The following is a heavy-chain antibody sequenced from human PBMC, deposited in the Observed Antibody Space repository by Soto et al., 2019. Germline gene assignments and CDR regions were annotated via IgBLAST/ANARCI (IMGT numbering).Heavy chain of an antibody. J-gene: IGHJ6*03. CDR3: ARHFLMGDFWSGYYGDTTPYYMDV. CDR2: IYYSGST. CDR1: GGSISSSSYY. D-gene: IGHD3-3*01. Sequence: SETLSLTCTVSGGSISSSSYYWGWIRQPPGKGLEWIGSIYYSGSTYYNPSLKSRVTISVDTSKNQFSLKLSSVTAADTAVYYCARHFLMGDFWSGYYGDTTPYYMDVWGKGTTVTVSS. V-gene: IGHV4-39*01.